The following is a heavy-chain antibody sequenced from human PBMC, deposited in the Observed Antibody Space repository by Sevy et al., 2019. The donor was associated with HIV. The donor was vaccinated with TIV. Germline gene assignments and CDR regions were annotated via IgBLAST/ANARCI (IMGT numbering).Heavy chain of an antibody. J-gene: IGHJ4*02. CDR2: NWYDGTNE. D-gene: IGHD3-3*01. V-gene: IGHV3-33*01. CDR3: AREGLLEWLFSFDY. CDR1: GFTFSSYA. Sequence: GGSLRLSCAASGFTFSSYAIHWVRQAPGKGLEWVAVNWYDGTNEYYADSVKGRFTISRDNSKNTQYLQMNSLRAEDTAVYYCAREGLLEWLFSFDYWGQGTLVTVSS.